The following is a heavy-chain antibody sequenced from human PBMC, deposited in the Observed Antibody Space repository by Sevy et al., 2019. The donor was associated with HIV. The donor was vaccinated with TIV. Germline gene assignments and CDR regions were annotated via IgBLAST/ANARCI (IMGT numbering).Heavy chain of an antibody. CDR2: INPNSGGT. CDR3: ASVSKTYYDLWSGYYILYYGMDV. CDR1: GYTFTGYY. J-gene: IGHJ6*02. Sequence: ASVKVSCKASGYTFTGYYMHWVRQAPGQGLEWMGWINPNSGGTNYAQKFQGRVTMTRDTSISTAYMELSRLRSDDTAVYYCASVSKTYYDLWSGYYILYYGMDVWGQGTTVTVSS. D-gene: IGHD3-3*01. V-gene: IGHV1-2*02.